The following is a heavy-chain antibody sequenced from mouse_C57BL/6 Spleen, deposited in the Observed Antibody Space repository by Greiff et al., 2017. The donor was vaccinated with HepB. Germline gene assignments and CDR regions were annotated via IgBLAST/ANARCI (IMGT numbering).Heavy chain of an antibody. CDR2: IYPSDSET. Sequence: QVQLQQPGAELVRPGSSVKLSCKASGYTFTSYWMDWVKQRPGQGLEWIGNIYPSDSETHYNQKFKDKATLTVDKSSSTAYMQLSSLTSEDSAVYYCSRRYGSSYDYYAMDYWGQGTSVTVSS. CDR1: GYTFTSYW. V-gene: IGHV1-61*01. D-gene: IGHD1-1*01. CDR3: SRRYGSSYDYYAMDY. J-gene: IGHJ4*01.